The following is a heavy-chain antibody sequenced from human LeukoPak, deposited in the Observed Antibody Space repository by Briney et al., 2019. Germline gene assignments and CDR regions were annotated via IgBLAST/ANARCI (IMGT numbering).Heavy chain of an antibody. CDR2: ISHRGDT. CDR1: GGSISAYF. V-gene: IGHV4-59*08. J-gene: IGHJ3*02. CDR3: ARPNNESSGHDAFDI. Sequence: PSETLSLTCTVSGGSISAYFWSWLRQPPGKGLEWVGYISHRGDTNYSPSLKSRVTISVDTSKNQISLNLGSVTAADTAVYYCARPNNESSGHDAFDIWGRGTMVTVSS. D-gene: IGHD3-22*01.